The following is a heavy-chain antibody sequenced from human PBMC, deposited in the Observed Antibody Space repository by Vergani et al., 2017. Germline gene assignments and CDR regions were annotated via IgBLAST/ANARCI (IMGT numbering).Heavy chain of an antibody. CDR2: IYPGDSDT. CDR1: GYSFTSYW. D-gene: IGHD4-23*01. Sequence: EVQLVQSGAEVKKPGASLKISCKGSGYSFTSYWIGWVRQLPGEGLEWRGIIYPGDSDTRYSPSIQGQVTISAAKTIRTAYLQWCSLKASDTAMYDCARYYGGNSGNLGGMDVWGQGTTVTVSS. CDR3: ARYYGGNSGNLGGMDV. J-gene: IGHJ6*02. V-gene: IGHV5-51*01.